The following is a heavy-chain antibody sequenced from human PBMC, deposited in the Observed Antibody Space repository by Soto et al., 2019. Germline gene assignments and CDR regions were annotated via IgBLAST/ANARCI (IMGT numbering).Heavy chain of an antibody. V-gene: IGHV4-30-4*01. CDR3: ARGPGYYYDSGGYYTYFDY. Sequence: PSETLSLTCTVSRGSISGGDYYWSWIRQPPGKGLEWIGYIYYIGNTYHNPSLNSRVIMSVDTSKNQFSLKLNSVTAADTAVYYCARGPGYYYDSGGYYTYFDYWGQGTLVTVSS. D-gene: IGHD3-22*01. J-gene: IGHJ4*02. CDR1: RGSISGGDYY. CDR2: IYYIGNT.